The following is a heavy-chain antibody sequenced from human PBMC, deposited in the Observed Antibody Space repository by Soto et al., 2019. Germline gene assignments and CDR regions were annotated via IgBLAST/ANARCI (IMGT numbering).Heavy chain of an antibody. CDR2: IYHSGST. J-gene: IGHJ6*02. CDR1: GGSISSSNW. Sequence: SETLSLTCAVSGGSISSSNWWSWFLQPPGKGLEWIGEIYHSGSTNYNPSLKSRVTISVDKSKNQFSLKLSSVTAADTAVYYCARDPLRGSSWSYYYYGMDVWGQGTTVTVSS. V-gene: IGHV4-4*02. CDR3: ARDPLRGSSWSYYYYGMDV. D-gene: IGHD6-13*01.